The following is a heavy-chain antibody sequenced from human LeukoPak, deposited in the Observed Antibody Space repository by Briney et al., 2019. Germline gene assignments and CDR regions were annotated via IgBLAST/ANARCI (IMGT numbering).Heavy chain of an antibody. CDR2: IKQDGSEK. CDR1: GFSFNIYW. Sequence: GGSLRLSCAASGFSFNIYWMSWVRQAPGKGLEWVANIKQDGSEKYYVDSVKGRFTISRDNAKNSLYLQMNSLRAEDSAVYYCARGAIIDYWGQGTLVTVSS. CDR3: ARGAIIDY. V-gene: IGHV3-7*01. J-gene: IGHJ4*02.